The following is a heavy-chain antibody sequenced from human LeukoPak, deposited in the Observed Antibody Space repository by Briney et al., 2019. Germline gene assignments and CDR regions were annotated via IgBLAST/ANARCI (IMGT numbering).Heavy chain of an antibody. Sequence: PVGSLRLSCAASGVTFSGDWMSWVRETPGKGLEWVAIILQDGSEKHYAAYVKGRFTISRDNAKNSVYLQMNGLRAEDTAVYYCARAGAYSSSSPAGLWGQGTMVTVSS. CDR3: ARAGAYSSSSPAGL. V-gene: IGHV3-7*01. D-gene: IGHD6-6*01. CDR1: GVTFSGDW. J-gene: IGHJ4*02. CDR2: ILQDGSEK.